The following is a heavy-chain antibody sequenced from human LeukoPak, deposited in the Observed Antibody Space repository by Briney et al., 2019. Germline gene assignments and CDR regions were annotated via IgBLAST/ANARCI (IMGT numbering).Heavy chain of an antibody. CDR3: ARYYYGDYSWFDP. CDR2: IYTSGTT. J-gene: IGHJ5*02. D-gene: IGHD4-17*01. CDR1: GDSISSGSYY. V-gene: IGHV4-61*02. Sequence: SETLSLTCTVSGDSISSGSYYWSWIRQPAGKGLGLIGRIYTSGTTNYNPSLKSRVTISVDTSKNQFSLKLSSVTAADTAVYYCARYYYGDYSWFDPWGQGTLVTVSS.